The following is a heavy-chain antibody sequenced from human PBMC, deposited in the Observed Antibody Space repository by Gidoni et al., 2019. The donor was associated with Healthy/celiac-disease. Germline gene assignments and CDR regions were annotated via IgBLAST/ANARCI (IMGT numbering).Heavy chain of an antibody. CDR2: IYYSGST. Sequence: QVQLQESVPGLVKPSQTLSLTCTVSGGSLSSGDYYWSWIRQPPGKGLEWIGYIYYSGSTYYNPSLKSRVTISVDTPKRQFSLKLSSVTAADTAMYYCARVGLFRGTAFDIWGQGTMVTVSS. D-gene: IGHD3-16*01. CDR3: ARVGLFRGTAFDI. CDR1: GGSLSSGDYY. V-gene: IGHV4-30-4*01. J-gene: IGHJ3*02.